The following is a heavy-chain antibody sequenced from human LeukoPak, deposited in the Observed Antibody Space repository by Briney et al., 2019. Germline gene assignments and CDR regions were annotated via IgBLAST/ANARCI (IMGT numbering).Heavy chain of an antibody. Sequence: GGSLRLSCAASGFTFSSYSMNWVRQAPGKGLEWVSSISSSSSYIYYADSVKGRFTISRENAKNSVYLQMNSLRAEDTAVYYCARGSLYYDILTGYYELGLDVWGKGTTVTVSS. CDR2: ISSSSSYI. V-gene: IGHV3-21*01. CDR3: ARGSLYYDILTGYYELGLDV. J-gene: IGHJ6*04. D-gene: IGHD3-9*01. CDR1: GFTFSSYS.